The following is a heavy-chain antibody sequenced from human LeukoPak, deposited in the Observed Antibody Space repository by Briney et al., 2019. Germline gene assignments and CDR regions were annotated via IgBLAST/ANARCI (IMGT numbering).Heavy chain of an antibody. D-gene: IGHD3-22*01. Sequence: ASVKVSCKASGYTFTSYGISWVRQAPGQGLEWMGWISAYNGNTNYAQKLQGRVTMTTDTSTSTAYMELRSLSSDDTAVYYCARGYYYDSSGRNWFDPWGQGTLVTVSS. CDR2: ISAYNGNT. CDR1: GYTFTSYG. J-gene: IGHJ5*02. V-gene: IGHV1-18*01. CDR3: ARGYYYDSSGRNWFDP.